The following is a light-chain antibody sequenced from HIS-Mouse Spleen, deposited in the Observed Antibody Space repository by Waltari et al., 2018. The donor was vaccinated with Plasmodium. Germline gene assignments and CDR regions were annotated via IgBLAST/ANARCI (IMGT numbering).Light chain of an antibody. Sequence: QSALTQPASVSGSPGQSITISSTGTSRDVGSYNLFSWYQQHPGKAPKLMIYEGSKRPSGVSNRFSGSKSGNTASLTISGLQAEDEADYYCCSYAGSSTFVFGGGTKLTVL. CDR3: CSYAGSSTFV. CDR1: SRDVGSYNL. J-gene: IGLJ3*02. CDR2: EGS. V-gene: IGLV2-23*03.